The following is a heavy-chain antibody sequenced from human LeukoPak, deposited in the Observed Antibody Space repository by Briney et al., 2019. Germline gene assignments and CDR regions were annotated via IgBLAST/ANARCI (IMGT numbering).Heavy chain of an antibody. Sequence: ALVKVSCKASGYTLTSYGISWVRQAPGQGLEWMGWISAYNGNTNYAQKLQGRVTMTTDTSTSTAYMELRSLRSDDAAVYYCARASYSSSWYSGGGSFDYWGQGTLVTVSS. J-gene: IGHJ4*02. V-gene: IGHV1-18*01. CDR3: ARASYSSSWYSGGGSFDY. CDR2: ISAYNGNT. CDR1: GYTLTSYG. D-gene: IGHD6-13*01.